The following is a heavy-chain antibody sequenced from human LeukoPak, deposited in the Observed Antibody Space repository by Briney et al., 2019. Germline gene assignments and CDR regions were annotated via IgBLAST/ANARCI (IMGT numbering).Heavy chain of an antibody. J-gene: IGHJ5*02. Sequence: ASVKVSCKASGYTFTSYGISWVRQAPGQGLEWMGWISAYNGNTNYAQKLQGRVTMTTDTSTSTAYMELRSLRSEDTAVYYCATDPSDIVVVPAATWGQGTLVTVSS. CDR3: ATDPSDIVVVPAAT. V-gene: IGHV1-18*01. CDR1: GYTFTSYG. D-gene: IGHD2-2*01. CDR2: ISAYNGNT.